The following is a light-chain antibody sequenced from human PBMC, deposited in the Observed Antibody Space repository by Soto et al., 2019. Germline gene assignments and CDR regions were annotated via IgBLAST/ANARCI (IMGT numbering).Light chain of an antibody. CDR2: DAS. Sequence: DIQMPQSPSTLSGSVGERVTITCRASQTISSWLAWYQQKPGKAPKLLIYDASSLESGVPSRFSGSGSGTEVTLTISSLQPADFATYYCQQYNRYSVTFGQGTKVDIK. V-gene: IGKV1-5*01. CDR1: QTISSW. CDR3: QQYNRYSVT. J-gene: IGKJ1*01.